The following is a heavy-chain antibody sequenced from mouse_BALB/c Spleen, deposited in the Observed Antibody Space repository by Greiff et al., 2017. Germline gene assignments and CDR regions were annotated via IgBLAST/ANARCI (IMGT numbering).Heavy chain of an antibody. J-gene: IGHJ4*01. CDR1: GYTFTSYV. V-gene: IGHV1-14*01. CDR3: ARRYRYDVLYAMDY. D-gene: IGHD2-14*01. Sequence: VQLKQSGPELVKPGASVKMSCKASGYTFTSYVMHWVKQKPGQGLEWIGYINPYNDGTKYNEKFKGKATLTSDKSSSTAYMELSSLTSEDSAVYYCARRYRYDVLYAMDYWGQGTSVTVSS. CDR2: INPYNDGT.